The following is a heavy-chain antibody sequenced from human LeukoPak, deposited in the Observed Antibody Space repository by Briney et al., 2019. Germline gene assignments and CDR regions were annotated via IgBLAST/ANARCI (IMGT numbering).Heavy chain of an antibody. D-gene: IGHD2-15*01. J-gene: IGHJ4*02. CDR1: GGTFGNYT. CDR3: ARELGNFCSGGSCYSFGYLDY. CDR2: MFPIFGTA. V-gene: IGHV1-69*08. Sequence: SVKVSFKASGGTFGNYTIAWVRQAPGQGLEWMVRMFPIFGTANYAQKFLGRVTLTADKFTSTAYIELSSLRSEDTAVYYCARELGNFCSGGSCYSFGYLDYWGQGTLVTVSS.